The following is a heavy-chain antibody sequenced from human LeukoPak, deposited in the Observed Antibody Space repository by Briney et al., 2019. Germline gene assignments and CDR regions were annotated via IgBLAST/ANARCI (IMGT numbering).Heavy chain of an antibody. CDR2: INSDGSST. D-gene: IGHD5-18*01. J-gene: IGHJ4*02. Sequence: GGSLRLSCAASGFTLSNYAMNWVRQAPGMGLEWVSRINSDGSSTSYADSVKGRFTISRDNAKNTLYLQMNSLRAEDTAVYYCARDRGYSYGSDYWGQGTLVTVSS. V-gene: IGHV3-74*01. CDR3: ARDRGYSYGSDY. CDR1: GFTLSNYA.